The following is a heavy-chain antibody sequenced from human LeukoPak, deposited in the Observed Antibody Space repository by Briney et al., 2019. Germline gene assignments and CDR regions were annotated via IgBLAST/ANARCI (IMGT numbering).Heavy chain of an antibody. CDR2: INPSGGST. CDR1: GYTFTSYY. D-gene: IGHD4-23*01. CDR3: ARASLGNSDNHYFDY. J-gene: IGHJ4*02. V-gene: IGHV1-46*01. Sequence: GASVKVSCKASGYTFTSYYMHWVRQAPGQGLEWMGIINPSGGSTSYAQKFQGRVTMTRDTSTSTVYMELSSPRSEDTAVYYCARASLGNSDNHYFDYWGQGTLVTVSS.